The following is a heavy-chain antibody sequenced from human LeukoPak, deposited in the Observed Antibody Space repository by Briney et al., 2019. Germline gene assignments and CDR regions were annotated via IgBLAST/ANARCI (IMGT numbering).Heavy chain of an antibody. CDR1: GGSISSYY. D-gene: IGHD5-18*01. CDR3: ARGIRGYSYGFYYYMDV. V-gene: IGHV4-4*07. Sequence: SETLSLTCTVSGGSISSYYWSWTRQPAGKGLEWIGRIDTSGNTNYNPSLKSRVTISVDTSKNQFSLKLSSVTAADTAVYYCARGIRGYSYGFYYYMDVWGKGTTVTVSS. J-gene: IGHJ6*03. CDR2: IDTSGNT.